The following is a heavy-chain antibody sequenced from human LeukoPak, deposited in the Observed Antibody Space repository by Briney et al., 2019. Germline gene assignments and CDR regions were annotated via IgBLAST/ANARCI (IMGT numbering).Heavy chain of an antibody. CDR1: GFTFSSYW. CDR2: ISWNSGNI. D-gene: IGHD6-13*01. Sequence: GGSLRLSCAASGFTFSSYWMSWVRQAPGKGLEWVSGISWNSGNIGYADSVKGRFTISRDNAKNSLYLQMNSLRAEDTALYYCAKGGIHRGYYYYYMDVWGKGTTVTISS. V-gene: IGHV3-9*01. CDR3: AKGGIHRGYYYYYMDV. J-gene: IGHJ6*03.